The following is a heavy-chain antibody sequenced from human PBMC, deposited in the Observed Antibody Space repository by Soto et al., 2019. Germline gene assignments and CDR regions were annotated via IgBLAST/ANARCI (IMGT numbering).Heavy chain of an antibody. CDR3: ARGRDLTTVTLDLFDP. D-gene: IGHD4-4*01. Sequence: SETLSLTCTVSGGSISSGDYYWSWIRQPPGKGLEWIGYIYYSGSTYYNPSLKSRVTISVDTSKNQFSLKLSSVTAADTAVYYCARGRDLTTVTLDLFDPWGQGTLVTVSS. CDR2: IYYSGST. J-gene: IGHJ5*02. V-gene: IGHV4-30-4*01. CDR1: GGSISSGDYY.